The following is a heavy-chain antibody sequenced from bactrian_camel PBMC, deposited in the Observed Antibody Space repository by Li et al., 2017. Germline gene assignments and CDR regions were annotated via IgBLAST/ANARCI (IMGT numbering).Heavy chain of an antibody. CDR1: RFPFSRYD. CDR3: ADFSPQRVDFEY. Sequence: VQLVESGGALVQPGGSLRLSCAASRFPFSRYDMSCVRQAPGKGFEWISGINNGGGDTYYADSVKGRFTISRDNAKNTLYLQMNSLKTEDTAVYYCADFSPQRVDFEYWGQGTQVTVS. CDR2: INNGGGDT. J-gene: IGHJ6*01. V-gene: IGHV3S40*01. D-gene: IGHD3*01.